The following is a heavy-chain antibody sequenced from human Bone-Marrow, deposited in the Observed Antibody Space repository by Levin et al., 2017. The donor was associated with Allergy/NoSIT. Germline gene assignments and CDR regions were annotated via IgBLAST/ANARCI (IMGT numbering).Heavy chain of an antibody. CDR2: IDPVESYT. Sequence: GESLKISCQASGYTFTNYWINWVRQMPGKGLEWMGRIDPVESYTNYSPSFEGHVTFLVEKSTSTAYLQWNSLKASDTGTYYCARHCSGGKCSVEENYYHYGMDVWGQGTTVTVSS. CDR3: ARHCSGGKCSVEENYYHYGMDV. CDR1: GYTFTNYW. V-gene: IGHV5-10-1*01. J-gene: IGHJ6*02. D-gene: IGHD2-15*01.